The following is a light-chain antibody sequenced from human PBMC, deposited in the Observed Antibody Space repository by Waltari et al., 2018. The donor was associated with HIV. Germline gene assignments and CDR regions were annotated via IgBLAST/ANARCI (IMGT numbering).Light chain of an antibody. CDR3: ASYLRSCPLGV. V-gene: IGLV2-11*01. J-gene: IGLJ2*01. Sequence: QSALTQLRAVSGSPGQSVTISCTAIATSAGDYSYVTCSQHRPGRTPWPLLFSVDKRPWGVPSRFSGSRSGSTSSLTTSCRQVGDEGDYYCASYLRSCPLGVFGGGTTLTVL. CDR1: ATSAGDYSY. CDR2: SVD.